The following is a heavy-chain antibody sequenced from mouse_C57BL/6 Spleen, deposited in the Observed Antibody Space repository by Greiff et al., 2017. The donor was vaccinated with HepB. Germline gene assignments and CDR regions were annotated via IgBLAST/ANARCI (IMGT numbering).Heavy chain of an antibody. Sequence: VQLQQSGAELVRPGASVTLSCKASGYTFTDYEMHWVKQTPVHGLEWIGAIDPETGGTAYNQKFKGKAILTADKSSSTAYMALRSLTSGDSAVYYCTGGEFLSTMFPTGAMDYWGQGTSVTVSS. CDR3: TGGEFLSTMFPTGAMDY. J-gene: IGHJ4*01. CDR1: GYTFTDYE. CDR2: IDPETGGT. V-gene: IGHV1-15*01. D-gene: IGHD2-2*01.